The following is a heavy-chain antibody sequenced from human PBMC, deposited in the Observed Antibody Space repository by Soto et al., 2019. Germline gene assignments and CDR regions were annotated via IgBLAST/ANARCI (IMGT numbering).Heavy chain of an antibody. V-gene: IGHV1-69*13. D-gene: IGHD5-12*01. Sequence: SVKVSCKASGGTFSSYSISWVRQAPGQGLEWMGGIIPIFGTANYAQKFQGRVTITADESTSTAYMELSSLRSEDTAVYYCARSSMRGYDESPLRSSYGMDVWGQGTTVTV. J-gene: IGHJ6*02. CDR3: ARSSMRGYDESPLRSSYGMDV. CDR1: GGTFSSYS. CDR2: IIPIFGTA.